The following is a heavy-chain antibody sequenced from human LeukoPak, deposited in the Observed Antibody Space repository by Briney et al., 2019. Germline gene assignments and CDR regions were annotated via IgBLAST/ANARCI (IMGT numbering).Heavy chain of an antibody. CDR3: ARGSDGYSGYDYAFDI. D-gene: IGHD5-12*01. J-gene: IGHJ3*02. CDR2: IIPILGIA. Sequence: SVKVSCKASGGTFSSYAISWVRQAPGQGLEWMGRIIPILGIANYAQKFQGRVTITADKSTSTAYMELSSLRSEDTAVYYCARGSDGYSGYDYAFDIWGQGTMVTVSS. V-gene: IGHV1-69*04. CDR1: GGTFSSYA.